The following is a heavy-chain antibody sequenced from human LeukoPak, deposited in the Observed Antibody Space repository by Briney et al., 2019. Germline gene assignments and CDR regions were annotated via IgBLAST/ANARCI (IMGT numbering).Heavy chain of an antibody. V-gene: IGHV3-30*04. Sequence: GRSLRLSCAASGFTFSSYAMHWVRQAPGKGLEWVAVISYDGSNKYYADSVKGRFTISRDSSKNTLYLQMNSLRAEDTAVYYCARDGRYDYVWGSYRSAFYYFDYWGQGTLVTVSS. CDR1: GFTFSSYA. J-gene: IGHJ4*02. CDR2: ISYDGSNK. CDR3: ARDGRYDYVWGSYRSAFYYFDY. D-gene: IGHD3-16*02.